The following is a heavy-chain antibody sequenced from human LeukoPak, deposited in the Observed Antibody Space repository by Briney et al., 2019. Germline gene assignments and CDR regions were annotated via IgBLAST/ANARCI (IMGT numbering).Heavy chain of an antibody. CDR3: ARAGLDY. CDR1: GFSFSSYE. J-gene: IGHJ4*02. D-gene: IGHD6-19*01. CDR2: ISGSAATI. Sequence: HAGGSLGLSCAASGFSFSSYEMNWVRQAPGKGLEWLSHISGSAATIYYADSVKGRFIISRDNAKNSLYLQMDSLRAEDTAIYYCARAGLDYWGQGTLVTVSS. V-gene: IGHV3-48*03.